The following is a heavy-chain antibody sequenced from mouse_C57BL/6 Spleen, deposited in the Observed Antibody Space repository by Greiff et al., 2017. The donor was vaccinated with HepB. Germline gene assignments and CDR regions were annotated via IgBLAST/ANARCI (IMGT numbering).Heavy chain of an antibody. CDR3: ARSKNFDY. CDR1: GYSFTSYY. Sequence: VNLVESGPELVKPGASVKISCKASGYSFTSYYIHWVKQRPGPGLEWIGWIYPGSGNTKYNEKFKGKATLTADTSSSTAYMQLSSLTSEDSAVYYCARSKNFDYWGQGTTLTVSS. V-gene: IGHV1-66*01. J-gene: IGHJ2*01. CDR2: IYPGSGNT.